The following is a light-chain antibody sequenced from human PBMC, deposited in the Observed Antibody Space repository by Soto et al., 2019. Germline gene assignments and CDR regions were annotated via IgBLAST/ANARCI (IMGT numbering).Light chain of an antibody. CDR3: QQRSNWPIT. J-gene: IGKJ5*01. V-gene: IGKV3-11*01. Sequence: EIVLTQSPATLSLSPVESATLSCRATRSVSSYLAWYQQKPGQAPRLLIYDASSRPTDIPARFSGSGSGTDFTLTISSLEPEDFALYYCQQRSNWPITFGQGTRLEN. CDR2: DAS. CDR1: RSVSSY.